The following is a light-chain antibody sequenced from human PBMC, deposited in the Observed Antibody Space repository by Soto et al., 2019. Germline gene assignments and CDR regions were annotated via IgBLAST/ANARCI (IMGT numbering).Light chain of an antibody. CDR3: SSYAATSHYV. V-gene: IGLV2-8*01. CDR2: EVS. J-gene: IGLJ1*01. Sequence: QSVLTQPPSASGSPGQTVTVSCTGTSSDVCGYNYVSWYQQNPDKGSQLIIYEVSKRPSEVPDRFSVSKPSSTASLTYSGLRAEDEADYYRSSYAATSHYVFGPGPQGTV. CDR1: SSDVCGYNY.